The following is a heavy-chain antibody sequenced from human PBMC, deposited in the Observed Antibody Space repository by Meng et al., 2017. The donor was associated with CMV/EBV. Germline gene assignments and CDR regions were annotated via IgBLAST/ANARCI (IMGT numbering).Heavy chain of an antibody. Sequence: HLQLQGSGPELVKPSGTLSLTCTVSGGSISSSSYYWGWIRQPPGKGLEWIGSIYYSGSTYYNPSLKSRVTISVDTSKNQFSLKLSSVTAADTAVYYCARDSAVAGVMDYWGQGTLVTVSS. V-gene: IGHV4-39*07. CDR3: ARDSAVAGVMDY. CDR2: IYYSGST. CDR1: GGSISSSSYY. D-gene: IGHD6-19*01. J-gene: IGHJ4*02.